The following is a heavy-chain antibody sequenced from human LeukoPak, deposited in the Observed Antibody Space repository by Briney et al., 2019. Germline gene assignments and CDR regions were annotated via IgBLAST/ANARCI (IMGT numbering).Heavy chain of an antibody. CDR2: IKSKTDGGTT. J-gene: IGHJ4*02. V-gene: IGHV3-15*01. Sequence: GGSLRLSCAASGFTFSSYGMSWVRQAPGKGLEWVGRIKSKTDGGTTDYAAPVKGRFTISRDDSKNTLYLQMNSLKTEDTAVYYCTTDPLGSGYYNYFDYWGQGTLVTVSS. D-gene: IGHD3-22*01. CDR1: GFTFSSYG. CDR3: TTDPLGSGYYNYFDY.